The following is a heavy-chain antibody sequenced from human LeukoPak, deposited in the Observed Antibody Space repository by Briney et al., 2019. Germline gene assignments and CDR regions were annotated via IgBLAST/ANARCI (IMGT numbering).Heavy chain of an antibody. CDR2: IIPILGIA. CDR1: GGTFSSYA. CDR3: ATGAYSSGDY. J-gene: IGHJ4*02. D-gene: IGHD6-25*01. V-gene: IGHV1-69*04. Sequence: SVKVSCKASGGTFSSYAISWVRQAPGQGLEWMGRIIPILGIANYAQKFQGRVTMTRNTSISTAYMELSSLRSEDTAVYYCATGAYSSGDYWGQGTLVTVSS.